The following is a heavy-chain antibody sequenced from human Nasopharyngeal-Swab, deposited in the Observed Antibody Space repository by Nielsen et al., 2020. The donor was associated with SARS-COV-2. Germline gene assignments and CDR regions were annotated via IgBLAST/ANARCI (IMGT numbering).Heavy chain of an antibody. Sequence: GESLKISCVASGFTFSAYSMSWVRQAPGKGLEWVSAISGSGGSTYYADSVKGRFTISRDNSKNTLYLQMNSLRAEDTAVYYCAKHGLLWFGELSRWFDPWGQGTLVTVSS. CDR2: ISGSGGST. CDR1: GFTFSAYS. CDR3: AKHGLLWFGELSRWFDP. D-gene: IGHD3-10*01. J-gene: IGHJ5*02. V-gene: IGHV3-23*01.